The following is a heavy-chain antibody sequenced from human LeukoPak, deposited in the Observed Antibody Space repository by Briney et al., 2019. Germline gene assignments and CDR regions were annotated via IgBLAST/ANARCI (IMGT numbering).Heavy chain of an antibody. V-gene: IGHV1-2*06. J-gene: IGHJ4*02. CDR3: ARGGPDFWSGYYPGMRRLGDY. CDR2: INPNSGGT. Sequence: GASVKVSCKASGYTFTGYYMHWVRQAPGQGLEWMGRINPNSGGTNYAQKVQGRVTMTRDTSISTAYMELSRLRSDDTAVYYCARGGPDFWSGYYPGMRRLGDYWGQGTLVTVSS. CDR1: GYTFTGYY. D-gene: IGHD3-3*01.